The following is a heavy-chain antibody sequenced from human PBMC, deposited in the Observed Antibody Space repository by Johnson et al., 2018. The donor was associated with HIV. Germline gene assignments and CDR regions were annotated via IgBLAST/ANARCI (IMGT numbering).Heavy chain of an antibody. Sequence: QVQLLESGGGVVQPGRSLRLSCAVSGFTFSSYGMHWVRRAPGKGLEWVAVISYDGSNKYYAASVKGRFTISRDNSKNTLYLQMNSLRAEDTAVYYCARASHSSGWYGRLGDAFDIWGQGTMVTVSS. V-gene: IGHV3-30*03. CDR2: ISYDGSNK. D-gene: IGHD6-19*01. J-gene: IGHJ3*02. CDR3: ARASHSSGWYGRLGDAFDI. CDR1: GFTFSSYG.